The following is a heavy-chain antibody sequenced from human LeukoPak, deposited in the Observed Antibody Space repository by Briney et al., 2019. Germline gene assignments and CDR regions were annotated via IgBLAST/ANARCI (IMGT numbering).Heavy chain of an antibody. J-gene: IGHJ4*02. V-gene: IGHV4-39*07. CDR3: ARDGYCSGGSCYSGGSVDY. Sequence: ETLSLTCTVSGGSISSSSYYWGWIRQPPGKGLEWIGSIYYSGSTYYNPSLKSRVTISVDTSKNQFSLKLSSVTAADTAVYYCARDGYCSGGSCYSGGSVDYWGQGTLVTVSS. CDR2: IYYSGST. D-gene: IGHD2-15*01. CDR1: GGSISSSSYY.